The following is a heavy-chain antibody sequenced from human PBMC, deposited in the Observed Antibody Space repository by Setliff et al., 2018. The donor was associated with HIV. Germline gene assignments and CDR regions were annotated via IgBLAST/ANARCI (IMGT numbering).Heavy chain of an antibody. CDR2: IYYTGST. CDR1: GGSINSYF. Sequence: SETLSLTCTVSGGSINSYFWSWIRQPPGKGLEWIAYIYYTGSTNYNPSLKSRVTISLDTSKNQFSLNVNSVTAADTAVFYCAKIRIIGASRVDFDYWGQGTLVTVSS. D-gene: IGHD2-15*01. CDR3: AKIRIIGASRVDFDY. V-gene: IGHV4-59*01. J-gene: IGHJ4*02.